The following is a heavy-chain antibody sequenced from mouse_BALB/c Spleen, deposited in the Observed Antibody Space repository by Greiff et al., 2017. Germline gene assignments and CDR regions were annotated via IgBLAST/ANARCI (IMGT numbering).Heavy chain of an antibody. CDR2: IDPANGNT. J-gene: IGHJ4*01. CDR1: GFNIKDTY. D-gene: IGHD1-1*01. Sequence: VQLKESGAELVKPGASVKLSCTASGFNIKDTYMHWVKQRPEQGLEWIGRIDPANGNTKYDPKFQGKATITADTSSNTAYLQLSSLTSEDTAVYYCAREGVYDYDAMDYWGQGTSVTVSS. CDR3: AREGVYDYDAMDY. V-gene: IGHV14-3*02.